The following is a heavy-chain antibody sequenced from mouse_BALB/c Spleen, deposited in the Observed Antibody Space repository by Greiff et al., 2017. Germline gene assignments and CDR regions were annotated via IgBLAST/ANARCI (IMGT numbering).Heavy chain of an antibody. CDR3: ARSEVRGAMDY. D-gene: IGHD2-14*01. V-gene: IGHV1-82*01. J-gene: IGHJ4*01. CDR1: GYAFSSSW. CDR2: IYPGDGDT. Sequence: QVQLQQSGPELVKPGASVKISCKASGYAFSSSWMNWVKQRPGQGLEWIGRIYPGDGDTNYNGKFKGKATLTADKSSSTAYMQLSSLTSVDSAVYFCARSEVRGAMDYWGQGTSVTVSS.